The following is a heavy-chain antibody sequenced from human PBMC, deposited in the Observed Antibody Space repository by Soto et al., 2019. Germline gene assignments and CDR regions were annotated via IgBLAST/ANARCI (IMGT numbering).Heavy chain of an antibody. J-gene: IGHJ5*02. CDR3: ARGSSSWYGYKSFDP. V-gene: IGHV1-18*01. D-gene: IGHD6-13*01. Sequence: QVQLVQSVAEVKKPGDSVKVSCKASGYTFTSYGISWVRQAPGQGLEWMGWISAYNVNTNYAQKLQGRVTMTTDTSTITGYMALRSQRSDDKAVYSCARGSSSWYGYKSFDPWGQGTLVTVSS. CDR1: GYTFTSYG. CDR2: ISAYNVNT.